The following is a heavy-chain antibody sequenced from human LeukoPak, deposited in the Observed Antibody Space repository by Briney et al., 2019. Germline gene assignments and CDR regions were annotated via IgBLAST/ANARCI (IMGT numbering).Heavy chain of an antibody. CDR1: GGSISSGGYY. CDR2: IYYGGST. D-gene: IGHD3-10*01. CDR3: ARAYGSRSIRFDP. Sequence: SETLSLTCTVSGGSISSGGYYWSWIRQHPGKGLEWIGYIYYGGSTYYNPSLKSRVTISVDTSKNQFSLKLSSVTAADTAVYYCARAYGSRSIRFDPWGQGTLVTVSS. V-gene: IGHV4-31*03. J-gene: IGHJ5*02.